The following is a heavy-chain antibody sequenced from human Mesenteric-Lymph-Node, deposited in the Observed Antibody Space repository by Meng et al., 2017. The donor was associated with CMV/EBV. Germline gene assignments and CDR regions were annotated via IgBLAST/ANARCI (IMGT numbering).Heavy chain of an antibody. V-gene: IGHV3-30*02. Sequence: GGSLRLSCEVSGFTFRTYGMHWVRQAPGKGLEWVAFIRYDRSNTYYADSVKGRFTISRDNSKNTLYLQMSSLRAEDAALYYCAREECSSSGCFIDYWGQGTLVTVSS. J-gene: IGHJ4*02. CDR3: AREECSSSGCFIDY. D-gene: IGHD2-15*01. CDR1: GFTFRTYG. CDR2: IRYDRSNT.